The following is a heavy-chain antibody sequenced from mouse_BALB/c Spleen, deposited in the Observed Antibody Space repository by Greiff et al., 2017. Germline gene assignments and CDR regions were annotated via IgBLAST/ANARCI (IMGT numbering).Heavy chain of an antibody. Sequence: EVQLVESGGGLVQPGGSRKLSCAASGFTFSSFGMHWVRQPPEKGLEWVAYISSGSSTIYYADTVKGRFTISRDNPKNTLFLQMTSLRSEDTAMYYCARRYGSSYNYAMDYWGQGTSVTVSS. CDR1: GFTFSSFG. V-gene: IGHV5-17*02. CDR3: ARRYGSSYNYAMDY. J-gene: IGHJ4*01. D-gene: IGHD1-1*01. CDR2: ISSGSSTI.